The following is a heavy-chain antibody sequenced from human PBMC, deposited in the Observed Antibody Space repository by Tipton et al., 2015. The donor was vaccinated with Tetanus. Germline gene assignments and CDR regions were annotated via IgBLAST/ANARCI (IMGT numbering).Heavy chain of an antibody. CDR3: ARGGDTYFGSSCCYDC. J-gene: IGHJ4*02. CDR2: ISHSGSS. V-gene: IGHV4-34*01. CDR1: GVTFRDSA. Sequence: TLSLTCAASGVTFRDSAVHWVRQASGRGLEWIGEISHSGSSSYSPSLKSRVTISVDTSKNQFSLRLRSVAAADTAFYYCARGGDTYFGSSCCYDCWGQGARVTVSS. D-gene: IGHD3-22*01.